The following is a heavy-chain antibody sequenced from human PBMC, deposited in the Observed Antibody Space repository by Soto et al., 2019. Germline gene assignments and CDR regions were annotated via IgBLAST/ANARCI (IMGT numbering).Heavy chain of an antibody. CDR1: GFTFGSYA. J-gene: IGHJ4*02. CDR2: ISGSGGST. CDR3: AKRVAVDVPYFEY. Sequence: SLRLSCAASGFTFGSYAMSWVRQAPGKGLEWVSAISGSGGSTYYTDSVKGRFTISRDNSKNTLYLQMNSLRAEDTAVYYCAKRVAVDVPYFEYWGQGTRVTVSS. D-gene: IGHD6-19*01. V-gene: IGHV3-23*01.